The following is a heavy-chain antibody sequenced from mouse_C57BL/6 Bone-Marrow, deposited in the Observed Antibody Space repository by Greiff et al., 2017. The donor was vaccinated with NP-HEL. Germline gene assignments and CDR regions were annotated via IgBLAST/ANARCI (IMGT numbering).Heavy chain of an antibody. J-gene: IGHJ2*01. CDR3: ARGGYGSSLLDY. Sequence: QVQLQQPGAELVKPGASVKLSCKASGYTFTSYWMHWVKQRPGQGLEWIGMIHPNSGSTNYNEKFKSKATLTVDKSSSTAYMQLSSLTSEDSAVYYCARGGYGSSLLDYWGQGTTLTVSS. V-gene: IGHV1-64*01. CDR2: IHPNSGST. D-gene: IGHD1-1*01. CDR1: GYTFTSYW.